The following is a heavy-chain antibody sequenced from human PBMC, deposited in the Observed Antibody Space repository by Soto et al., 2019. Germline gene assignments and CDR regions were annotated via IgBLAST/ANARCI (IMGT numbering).Heavy chain of an antibody. CDR3: AKGDSSWSYCDF. D-gene: IGHD6-13*01. CDR2: ISGSGGGT. CDR1: GCTFSSYA. Sequence: PGGSLRLSCAASGCTFSSYAMSWGRQAPGKGLEWVSIISGSGGGTYYTDSVKGRFTISRDNSKNTLYLQVNSLRAEDTAVYYCAKGDSSWSYCDFWGHGTMVSVSS. V-gene: IGHV3-23*01. J-gene: IGHJ4*01.